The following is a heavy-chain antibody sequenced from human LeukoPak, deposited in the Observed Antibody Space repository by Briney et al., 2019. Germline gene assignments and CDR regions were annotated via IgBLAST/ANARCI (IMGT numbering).Heavy chain of an antibody. V-gene: IGHV5-51*01. CDR2: IYPSDSDT. Sequence: GESLQISCKGSGYSFTSYWIAWVRQMPGKGLEWMGIIYPSDSDTRYSPSFQGQVTISADKSISTAYLQWSSLKASDTAMYYCARGQYSYGLDYWGQGTLVTVSS. J-gene: IGHJ4*02. CDR1: GYSFTSYW. D-gene: IGHD5-18*01. CDR3: ARGQYSYGLDY.